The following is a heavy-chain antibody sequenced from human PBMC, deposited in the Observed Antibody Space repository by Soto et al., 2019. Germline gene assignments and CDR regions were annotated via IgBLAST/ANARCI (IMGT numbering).Heavy chain of an antibody. D-gene: IGHD1-26*01. CDR2: VDGTGRST. CDR1: GFTFSSYA. J-gene: IGHJ4*02. Sequence: GGSLRLSCAASGFTFSSYAMTWVRQAPGKGLEWVSTVDGTGRSTYSADSVKGRFTISRDNSKNTLYLQINSLSAEDTAVYYCAKDRGKPLWHFEYWCQGTLVTVSS. V-gene: IGHV3-23*01. CDR3: AKDRGKPLWHFEY.